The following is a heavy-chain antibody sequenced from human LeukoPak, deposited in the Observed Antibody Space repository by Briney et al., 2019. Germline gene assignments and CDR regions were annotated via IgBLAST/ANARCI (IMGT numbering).Heavy chain of an antibody. CDR2: ISSNGGST. J-gene: IGHJ2*01. CDR1: GFTFNSYA. D-gene: IGHD1-1*01. V-gene: IGHV3-64D*06. Sequence: PGGSLRLSCSASGFTFNSYAMHWVRQAPGGGLEYVSAISSNGGSTYYADSVKGRFTISRDNSKNTLYLQMSSLRAEDTAVYYCVKRTGDMYGYFDLWGRGTLVTVSS. CDR3: VKRTGDMYGYFDL.